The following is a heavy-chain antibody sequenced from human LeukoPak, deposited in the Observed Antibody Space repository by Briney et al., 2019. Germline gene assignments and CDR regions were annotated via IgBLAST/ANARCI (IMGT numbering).Heavy chain of an antibody. CDR2: IYTSGST. V-gene: IGHV4-4*07. D-gene: IGHD3-16*02. CDR1: GGSISSYY. Sequence: PSETLSLTCTVSGGSISSYYWSWIRQPAGKGLEWIGRIYTSGSTNYNPSLKSRVTMSVDTSKNQFSLKLSSVTAADTAVYYCARDNRGLVGGVIVYYFDYWGQGTLVTVSS. J-gene: IGHJ4*02. CDR3: ARDNRGLVGGVIVYYFDY.